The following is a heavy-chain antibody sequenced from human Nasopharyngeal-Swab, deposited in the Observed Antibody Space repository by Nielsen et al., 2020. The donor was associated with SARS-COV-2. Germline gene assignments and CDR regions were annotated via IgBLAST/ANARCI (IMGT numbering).Heavy chain of an antibody. Sequence: GEALKISRAASGFTFSSYAMSWVRQTPGKGLEWVSAITGSGGRTYYADSVKGRFTISRDNSKNTLYLQMNSLRAEDTAIYYCANLWFGEPSGYYYSYAMDVWGQGTTVTVSS. D-gene: IGHD3-10*01. V-gene: IGHV3-23*01. CDR1: GFTFSSYA. J-gene: IGHJ6*02. CDR3: ANLWFGEPSGYYYSYAMDV. CDR2: ITGSGGRT.